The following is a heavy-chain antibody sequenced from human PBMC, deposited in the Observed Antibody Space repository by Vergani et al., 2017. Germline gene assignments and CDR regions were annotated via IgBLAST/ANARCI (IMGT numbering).Heavy chain of an antibody. D-gene: IGHD6-19*01. CDR2: ISSSSSYI. J-gene: IGHJ3*02. CDR3: ARGSSGWYGLDAFDI. CDR1: GFTFSSYS. Sequence: EMQLVESGGGLVQPGGSLRLSCAASGFTFSSYSMNWVRQAPGKGLEWVSYISSSSSYIYYADSVKGRFTISRDNAKNSLYLQMNSLRAEDTAVYYCARGSSGWYGLDAFDIWGQGTMVTVSS. V-gene: IGHV3-21*05.